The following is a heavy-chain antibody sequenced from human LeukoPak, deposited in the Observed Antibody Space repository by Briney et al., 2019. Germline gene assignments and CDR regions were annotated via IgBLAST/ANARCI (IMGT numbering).Heavy chain of an antibody. D-gene: IGHD2-8*01. J-gene: IGHJ6*03. V-gene: IGHV3-7*01. CDR3: ARAGYCTNGVCSMDV. CDR2: IKQDGGEK. Sequence: GGSLRLSCAASGFTFSSYWMSWVRQAPGKGLEWVANIKQDGGEKYYVDSVKGRFTISRDNAKNSLYLQMNSLRAEDTAVYYCARAGYCTNGVCSMDVWGKGTTVTVSS. CDR1: GFTFSSYW.